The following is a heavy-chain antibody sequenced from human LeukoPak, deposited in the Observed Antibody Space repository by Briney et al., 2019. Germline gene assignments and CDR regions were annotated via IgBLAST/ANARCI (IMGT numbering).Heavy chain of an antibody. Sequence: SETLSLTCAVYGGSFSGYYWSWIRQPPGKGLEWIGEINHSGSTNHNPSLKSRVTISVDTSKNQFSLKLSSVTAADTAVYYCARGPFTWARYFDLWGRGTLVTVSS. CDR1: GGSFSGYY. V-gene: IGHV4-34*01. J-gene: IGHJ2*01. CDR3: ARGPFTWARYFDL. CDR2: INHSGST. D-gene: IGHD7-27*01.